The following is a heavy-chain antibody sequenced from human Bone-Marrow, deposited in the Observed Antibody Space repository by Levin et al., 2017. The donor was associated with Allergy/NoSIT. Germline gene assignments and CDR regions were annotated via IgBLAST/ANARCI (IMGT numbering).Heavy chain of an antibody. CDR1: GFIFRNYA. CDR3: AGYDTSAYHSPFDY. J-gene: IGHJ4*02. CDR2: ISGSGGNT. D-gene: IGHD3-22*01. V-gene: IGHV3-23*01. Sequence: GESLKISCAASGFIFRNYAMNWVRQAPGKGLEWVSQISGSGGNTHYADSVKGLFTISRDKSKNTLYLQMNSLRVEDTAVYYCAGYDTSAYHSPFDYWGQGTLVTVSS.